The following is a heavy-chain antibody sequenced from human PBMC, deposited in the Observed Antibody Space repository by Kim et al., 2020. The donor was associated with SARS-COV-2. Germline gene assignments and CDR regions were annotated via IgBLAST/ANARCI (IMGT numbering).Heavy chain of an antibody. D-gene: IGHD5-18*01. Sequence: GESLKISCKGSGYSFTSYWIGWVRQMPGKGLEWMGIIYPGDSDTRYSPSFQGQVTISADKSISTAYLQWSSLKASDTAMYYCARHRGYSYGSYYYYGMDVGGQGTTVTVSS. CDR1: GYSFTSYW. J-gene: IGHJ6*02. V-gene: IGHV5-51*01. CDR2: IYPGDSDT. CDR3: ARHRGYSYGSYYYYGMDV.